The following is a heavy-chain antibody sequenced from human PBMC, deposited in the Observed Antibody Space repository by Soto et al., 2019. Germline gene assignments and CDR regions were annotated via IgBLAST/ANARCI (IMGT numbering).Heavy chain of an antibody. V-gene: IGHV4-59*11. D-gene: IGHD6-19*01. CDR1: GGSISGHY. CDR3: ARVGSSGWSPDY. CDR2: IFYTGST. Sequence: KTSETLSLTCTVSGGSISGHYWIWTRQSPGKGLEWIGYIFYTGSTNYNPSLKSRVTLSVDTSKNQFSLRLSSVTAADTAVYYCARVGSSGWSPDYWGQGTLVTVSS. J-gene: IGHJ4*02.